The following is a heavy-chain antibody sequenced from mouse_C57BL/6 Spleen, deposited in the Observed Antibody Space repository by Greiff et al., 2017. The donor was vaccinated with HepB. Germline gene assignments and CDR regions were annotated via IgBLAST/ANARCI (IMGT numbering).Heavy chain of an antibody. D-gene: IGHD4-1*01. CDR3: ARGGGTGKYYFDY. CDR1: GYTFTSYW. J-gene: IGHJ2*01. Sequence: QVQLQQPGAELVKPGASVKLSCKASGYTFTSYWMHWVKQRPGQGLEWIGEIDPSDSYTNYNQKFKGKSTLTVDKSSSTAYMQLSSLTSEDSAVYYCARGGGTGKYYFDYWGQGTTLTVSS. V-gene: IGHV1-69*01. CDR2: IDPSDSYT.